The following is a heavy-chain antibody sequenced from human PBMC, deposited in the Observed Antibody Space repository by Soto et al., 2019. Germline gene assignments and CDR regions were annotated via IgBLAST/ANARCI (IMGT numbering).Heavy chain of an antibody. V-gene: IGHV3-21*06. Sequence: ESGGGLVKPGGSLRLSCVDSEFTFSSYSMNWVRQAPGKGLEWVSSISSRSTVIFYADSLKGRFTIFRDNAKNSLYLQMNSLRVEDTAVYYCVRGGRGYTRDDVFDVWGQGTMVTVSS. CDR1: EFTFSSYS. CDR3: VRGGRGYTRDDVFDV. CDR2: ISSRSTVI. J-gene: IGHJ3*01. D-gene: IGHD6-25*01.